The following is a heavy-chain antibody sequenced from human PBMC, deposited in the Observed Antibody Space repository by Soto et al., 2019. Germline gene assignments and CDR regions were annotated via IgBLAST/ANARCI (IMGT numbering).Heavy chain of an antibody. CDR3: TKNTVGRVVVAVNNYFDY. CDR1: GFNFDDYT. J-gene: IGHJ4*02. D-gene: IGHD2-15*01. V-gene: IGHV3-43*01. Sequence: EVQLVESGGVVVQPGGSLRLSCAASGFNFDDYTMHWVRQAPGKGLEWVSLISWDGISTYYADSVKGRFTISRDNSKNSLFLQMNSLRTEDTALYYCTKNTVGRVVVAVNNYFDYWGQGALVTVSS. CDR2: ISWDGIST.